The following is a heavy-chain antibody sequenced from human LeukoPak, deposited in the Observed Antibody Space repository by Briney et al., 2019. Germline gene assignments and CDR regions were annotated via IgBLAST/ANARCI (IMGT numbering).Heavy chain of an antibody. J-gene: IGHJ4*02. D-gene: IGHD2-15*01. Sequence: ASVKVSCKASGYTFTVYYMHWVPQAPGQGLEWMGWINPNSGGTNYTQKFKGRDTMTRDTSISTAYMELSRLRSDDTAVYYCATRDVVVAATEHDYWGEGTLVTVSS. CDR1: GYTFTVYY. V-gene: IGHV1-2*02. CDR3: ATRDVVVAATEHDY. CDR2: INPNSGGT.